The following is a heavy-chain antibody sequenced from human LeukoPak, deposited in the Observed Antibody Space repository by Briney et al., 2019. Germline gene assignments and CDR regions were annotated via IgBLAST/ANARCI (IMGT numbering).Heavy chain of an antibody. CDR1: GFTFSSYA. J-gene: IGHJ4*02. CDR3: ASQPSESGWYVGGSEASDY. V-gene: IGHV3-23*01. Sequence: GGSLRLSCAASGFTFSSYAMSWVRQAPGKGLEWVSAISGSGGSTSYADSVKGRFTISRDNAKNTLYLQMNSLRAEDTAVYYCASQPSESGWYVGGSEASDYWGQGTLVTVSS. CDR2: ISGSGGST. D-gene: IGHD6-19*01.